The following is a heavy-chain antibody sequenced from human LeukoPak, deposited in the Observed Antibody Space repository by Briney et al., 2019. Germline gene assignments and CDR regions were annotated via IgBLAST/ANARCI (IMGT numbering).Heavy chain of an antibody. J-gene: IGHJ2*01. Sequence: ASVKVSCKASGGTFSSYAISWVRQAPGQGLEWMGGIIPIFGTANYAQKFQGRVTITADESTSTAYMELSSLRSEDTAVYYCATNDYGDYDWYFDLWGRGTLVTVSS. D-gene: IGHD4-17*01. CDR3: ATNDYGDYDWYFDL. CDR2: IIPIFGTA. V-gene: IGHV1-69*13. CDR1: GGTFSSYA.